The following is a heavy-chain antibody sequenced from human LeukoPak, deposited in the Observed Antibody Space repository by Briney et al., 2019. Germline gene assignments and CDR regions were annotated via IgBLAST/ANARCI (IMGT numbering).Heavy chain of an antibody. CDR2: MNPNSGNT. Sequence: ASVKVSCKASGYTFTSYDINWVRQATGQGLEWMGWMNPNSGNTGYAQKFQGRVIITRNTSISTAYMELNSLRSEDTAVYYCARGSGEWELPVEWGQGTLVTVSS. V-gene: IGHV1-8*03. CDR1: GYTFTSYD. D-gene: IGHD1-26*01. CDR3: ARGSGEWELPVE. J-gene: IGHJ4*02.